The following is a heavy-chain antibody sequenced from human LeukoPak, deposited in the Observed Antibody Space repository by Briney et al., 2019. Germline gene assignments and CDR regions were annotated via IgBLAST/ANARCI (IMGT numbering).Heavy chain of an antibody. CDR3: ARDYGSGADY. J-gene: IGHJ4*02. CDR2: IWFDGSNQ. D-gene: IGHD3-10*01. V-gene: IGHV3-33*01. Sequence: GGSLRLSCAASGFTFSSFGMHWVRQVPGKGLEWVALIWFDGSNQYYADSAKGRFTISRDNSRNTLYLQMNSLRAEDTGVYYCARDYGSGADYWGQGTLVTVSS. CDR1: GFTFSSFG.